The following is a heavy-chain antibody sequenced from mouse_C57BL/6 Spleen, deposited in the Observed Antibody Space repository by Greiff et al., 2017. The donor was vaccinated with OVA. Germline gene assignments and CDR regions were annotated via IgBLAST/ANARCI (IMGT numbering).Heavy chain of an antibody. V-gene: IGHV5-6*01. CDR2: ISSGGSYT. J-gene: IGHJ1*03. CDR3: ARIRDWYFDV. Sequence: EVQGVESGGDLVKPGGSLKLSCAASGFTFSSYGMSWVRQTPDKRLEWVATISSGGSYTYYPDSVKGRFTISRDNAKNTLYLQMSSLKSEDTAMYYCARIRDWYFDVWGTGTTVTVSS. CDR1: GFTFSSYG.